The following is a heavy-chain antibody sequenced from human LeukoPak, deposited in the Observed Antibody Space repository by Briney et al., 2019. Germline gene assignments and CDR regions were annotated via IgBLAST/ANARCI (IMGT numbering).Heavy chain of an antibody. V-gene: IGHV3-7*01. Sequence: GGSLRLSCAASGFTSSSYWMSWVRQAPGKGLEWVANIKQDGSEKYYVDSVKGRFTISRDNAKNSLYLQMNSLRAEDTAVYYCARESSTPSYVDYWGQGTLVTVSS. D-gene: IGHD6-6*01. CDR3: ARESSTPSYVDY. CDR1: GFTSSSYW. J-gene: IGHJ4*02. CDR2: IKQDGSEK.